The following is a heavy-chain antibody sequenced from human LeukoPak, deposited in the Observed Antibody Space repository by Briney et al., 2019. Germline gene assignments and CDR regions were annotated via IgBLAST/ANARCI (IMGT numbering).Heavy chain of an antibody. CDR1: GFTFSSSA. D-gene: IGHD3-16*01. CDR3: ARDAGWGRLDS. Sequence: GGSLRLSCAAPGFTFSSSAMSWVRQVPGKGLEWVSGISASGGSTSYADSVRGRFTISRDNAKNTLYLQMNSLRVEDTGIYCARDAGWGRLDSWGQGALVTVSS. V-gene: IGHV3-23*01. J-gene: IGHJ4*02. CDR2: ISASGGST.